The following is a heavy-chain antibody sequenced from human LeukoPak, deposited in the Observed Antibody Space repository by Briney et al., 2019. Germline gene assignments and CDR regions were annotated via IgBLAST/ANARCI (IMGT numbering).Heavy chain of an antibody. Sequence: SETLSLTCAVDGVSFSGYYWSWIRQPPGKGLEWIGYIYYSGSTNYNPSLKSRVTISVDTSKNQFSLKLSSVTAADTAVYYCARAHYYDSSGYYYVDYWGQGTLVTVSS. CDR1: GVSFSGYY. CDR2: IYYSGST. J-gene: IGHJ4*02. D-gene: IGHD3-22*01. CDR3: ARAHYYDSSGYYYVDY. V-gene: IGHV4-59*12.